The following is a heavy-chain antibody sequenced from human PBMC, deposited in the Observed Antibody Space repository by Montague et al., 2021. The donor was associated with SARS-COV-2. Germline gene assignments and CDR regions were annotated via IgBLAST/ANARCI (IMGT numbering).Heavy chain of an antibody. CDR2: IYYSGST. V-gene: IGHV4-39*01. J-gene: IGHJ3*02. Sequence: SETLSLPCTVSGGSISSSNYYWGWIRQPPGKGLEWIGSIYYSGSTYYNPSLKSRVTIFVDTSKNQFSLKLSSVTAADTAVYYCASPSYYYDSSGSDAFDIWGQGTMVTVSS. D-gene: IGHD3-22*01. CDR3: ASPSYYYDSSGSDAFDI. CDR1: GGSISSSNYY.